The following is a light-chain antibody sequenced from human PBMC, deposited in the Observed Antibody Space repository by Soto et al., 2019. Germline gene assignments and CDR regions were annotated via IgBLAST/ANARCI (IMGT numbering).Light chain of an antibody. CDR3: HHYGRSPWT. CDR2: AAS. Sequence: EIVLTQSPGTLSLSPGERATLSCRASQSVGGRYLAWYQQTPGQAPRLLIYAASSRATAIPDRFSGSGSGTDFAITVSRLEPEDFAVYYCHHYGRSPWTVVQGTKVVIK. V-gene: IGKV3-20*01. J-gene: IGKJ1*01. CDR1: QSVGGRY.